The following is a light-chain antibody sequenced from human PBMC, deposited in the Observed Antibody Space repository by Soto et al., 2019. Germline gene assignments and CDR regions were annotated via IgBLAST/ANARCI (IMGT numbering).Light chain of an antibody. CDR2: GAS. Sequence: EIVLTQSPGTLSVSPGERATLSCRASQSVTSSYLAWYQQKPGQAPRLLIYGASSRAIGIPDRFSGSGSGTDFTLTISRLEPEDFAVYYCQQYGSSPPWAFGQGTKVDIK. V-gene: IGKV3-20*01. CDR3: QQYGSSPPWA. J-gene: IGKJ1*01. CDR1: QSVTSSY.